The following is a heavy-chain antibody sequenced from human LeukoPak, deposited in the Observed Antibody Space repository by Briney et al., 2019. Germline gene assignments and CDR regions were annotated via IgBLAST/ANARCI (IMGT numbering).Heavy chain of an antibody. CDR2: IYYSGST. CDR3: ASGSYYRDYYYYYGMDV. D-gene: IGHD1-26*01. J-gene: IGHJ6*02. Sequence: SETLSLTCTVSGGSISSYYWSWIRQPPGKGLEWIGYIYYSGSTNYNPSLKSRATISVDTSKNQFSLKLSSVTAADTAVYYCASGSYYRDYYYYYGMDVWGQGTTVTVSS. CDR1: GGSISSYY. V-gene: IGHV4-59*01.